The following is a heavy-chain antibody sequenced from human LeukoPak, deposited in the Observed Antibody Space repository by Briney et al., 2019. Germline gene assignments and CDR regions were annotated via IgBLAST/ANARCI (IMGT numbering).Heavy chain of an antibody. Sequence: PGGSLRLSCAASGFTLSSYAMSWVRQAPGKGLEWVSATSSSDAGTYYAESVRGRFTISRDNYKNTLFLQMNSLRAEDAAVYYCAKDYGLTMVRGVTIDYWGQGTLVTVSS. J-gene: IGHJ4*02. V-gene: IGHV3-23*01. D-gene: IGHD3-10*01. CDR1: GFTLSSYA. CDR3: AKDYGLTMVRGVTIDY. CDR2: TSSSDAGT.